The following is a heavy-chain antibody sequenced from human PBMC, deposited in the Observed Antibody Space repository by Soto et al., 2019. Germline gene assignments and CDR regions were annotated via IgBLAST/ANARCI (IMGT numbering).Heavy chain of an antibody. CDR3: ASVWSSSLDAVDI. CDR2: IYSGGST. D-gene: IGHD6-13*01. Sequence: EVQLVESGGGLVQPGGSLRLSCAASGFTVSSNYMSWVRQAPGKGLEWDSVIYSGGSTYYADSVKGRFTISRHNSKNTLYLQMNSLRAEDTAVYYCASVWSSSLDAVDIWGQGTMVTVSS. CDR1: GFTVSSNY. V-gene: IGHV3-53*04. J-gene: IGHJ3*02.